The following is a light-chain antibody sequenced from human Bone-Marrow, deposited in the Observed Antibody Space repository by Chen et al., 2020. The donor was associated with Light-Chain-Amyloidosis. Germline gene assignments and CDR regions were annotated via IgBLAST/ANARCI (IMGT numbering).Light chain of an antibody. Sequence: SYELTQPPSVSVSPGQTARITCSGDDLPTKYAYWYQQQPGQAPVLVIHRDTERPSGISARFPGSSSGTTATLTISGVQAEDEADDHCQSADSSGTYAVIFGGGTKLTVL. V-gene: IGLV3-25*03. CDR3: QSADSSGTYAVI. J-gene: IGLJ2*01. CDR2: RDT. CDR1: DLPTKY.